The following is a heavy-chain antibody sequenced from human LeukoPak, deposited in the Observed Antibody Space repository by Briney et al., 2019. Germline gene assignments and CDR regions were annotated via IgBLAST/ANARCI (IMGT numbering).Heavy chain of an antibody. CDR3: AKEGPYIAVAGIDY. Sequence: GGSLRLSCAASGFTFNSYEMNWVRQAPGKGLEWVSGLNSNTGRIGYADSVKGRFTISRDNAKNSLYLQMNSLRAEDTALYYCAKEGPYIAVAGIDYWGQGTLVTVSS. D-gene: IGHD6-19*01. CDR1: GFTFNSYE. J-gene: IGHJ4*02. V-gene: IGHV3-9*01. CDR2: LNSNTGRI.